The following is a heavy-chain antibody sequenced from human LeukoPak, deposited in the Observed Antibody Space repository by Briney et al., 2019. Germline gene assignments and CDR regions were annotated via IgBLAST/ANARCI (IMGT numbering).Heavy chain of an antibody. V-gene: IGHV4-59*01. CDR1: GGSISNYY. CDR2: IHYSGST. D-gene: IGHD5-24*01. CDR3: ARERDGYNPFDY. Sequence: SETLSLTCTVSGGSISNYYWGWIRQPPGKGLGWIGYIHYSGSTNYNPSLKSRVTISVDTSKNQFSLKLSSVTAADTAVYYCARERDGYNPFDYWGQGTLVTVSS. J-gene: IGHJ4*02.